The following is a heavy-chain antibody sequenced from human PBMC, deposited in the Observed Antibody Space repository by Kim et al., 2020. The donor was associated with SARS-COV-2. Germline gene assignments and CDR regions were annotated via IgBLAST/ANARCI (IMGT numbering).Heavy chain of an antibody. CDR3: ARNIKGAYYGSGKEYFYY. D-gene: IGHD3-10*01. V-gene: IGHV4-39*07. J-gene: IGHJ4*02. Sequence: KSRVTISVDTSKNQFSLKLSSVTAADTAVYYCARNIKGAYYGSGKEYFYYWGQGTLVTVSS.